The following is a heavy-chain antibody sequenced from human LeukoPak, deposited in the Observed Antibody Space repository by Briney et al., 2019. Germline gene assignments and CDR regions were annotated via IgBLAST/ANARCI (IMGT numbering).Heavy chain of an antibody. D-gene: IGHD4-17*01. CDR2: ISGSGGST. CDR1: GFAFGSYA. J-gene: IGHJ4*02. Sequence: PGGSLRLSCAASGFAFGSYAMSWVRQAPGKGLEWVSAISGSGGSTYYADSVKGRFTISRDNSKNTLYLQMNSLRAEDTAVYYCAKDSSYGDLFDYWGQGTLVTVSS. CDR3: AKDSSYGDLFDY. V-gene: IGHV3-23*01.